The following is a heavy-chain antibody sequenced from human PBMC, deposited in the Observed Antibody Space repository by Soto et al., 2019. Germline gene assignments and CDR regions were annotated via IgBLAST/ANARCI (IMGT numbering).Heavy chain of an antibody. D-gene: IGHD2-2*01. Sequence: PSETLSLTCTVSGGSISSYYWSWIRQPPGKGLEWIGSIYYSGSTYYNPSLKSRVTISVDTSKKQFSMKLSSVTAADTAVYYCARAIVLVPAAMVWFDPWGQGTLVTVSS. CDR3: ARAIVLVPAAMVWFDP. CDR1: GGSISSYY. V-gene: IGHV4-39*01. J-gene: IGHJ5*02. CDR2: IYYSGST.